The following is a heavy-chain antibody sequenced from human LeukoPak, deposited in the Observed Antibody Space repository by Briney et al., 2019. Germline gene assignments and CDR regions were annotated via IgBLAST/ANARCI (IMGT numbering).Heavy chain of an antibody. CDR1: GGSISNYY. Sequence: SETLSLTCTVSGGSISNYYWSWIRQPPGKGLEWFGHIDYSGSTNYNPSFKGRVTISVDTPNNQFSLKLSSVTAADTAVYYCARDRGWYGGIDYWGQGTLVTVSS. V-gene: IGHV4-59*01. CDR2: IDYSGST. D-gene: IGHD6-19*01. CDR3: ARDRGWYGGIDY. J-gene: IGHJ4*02.